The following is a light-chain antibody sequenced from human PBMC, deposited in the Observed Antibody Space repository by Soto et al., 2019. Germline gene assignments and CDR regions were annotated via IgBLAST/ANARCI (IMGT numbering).Light chain of an antibody. Sequence: EIVLTQSPGTLSLSPGERATLSCRASQTISGTYLAWYQQKPGQAPRLLIYSSSSRAAGVSDRFSGSGSGTDFTLTISRLEPEDFAVYYCQQHGTSPITFGQGTRLEIK. V-gene: IGKV3-20*01. J-gene: IGKJ5*01. CDR2: SSS. CDR3: QQHGTSPIT. CDR1: QTISGTY.